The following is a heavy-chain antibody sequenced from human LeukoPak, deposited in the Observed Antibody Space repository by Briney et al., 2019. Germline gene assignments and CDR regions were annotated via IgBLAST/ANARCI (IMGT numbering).Heavy chain of an antibody. Sequence: GGSLRLSCAASGFTFSNAWMSWVRQAPGKGLEWVGRIKSKTDGGTTDYAAPVKGRPTISRDDSKNTLYLQMNSLKTEDTAVYYCTTEQNYGDYPLDYWGQGTLVTVSS. J-gene: IGHJ4*02. D-gene: IGHD4-17*01. CDR2: IKSKTDGGTT. CDR1: GFTFSNAW. CDR3: TTEQNYGDYPLDY. V-gene: IGHV3-15*01.